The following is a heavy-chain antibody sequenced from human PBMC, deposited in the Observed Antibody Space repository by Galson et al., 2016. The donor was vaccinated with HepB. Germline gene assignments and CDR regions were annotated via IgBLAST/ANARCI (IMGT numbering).Heavy chain of an antibody. D-gene: IGHD3-10*01. CDR3: ARPDGVRGGWFDP. CDR1: GGSISSSSYY. Sequence: ETLSLTCSVSGGSISSSSYYWGWIRQPPGKGLEWIGSYYFSGTTYHNPSLKSRVTISVDTSKNQFSLKLTSVTAADTGVYCCARPDGVRGGWFDPWGPGTLVTVSS. CDR2: YYFSGTT. V-gene: IGHV4-39*01. J-gene: IGHJ5*02.